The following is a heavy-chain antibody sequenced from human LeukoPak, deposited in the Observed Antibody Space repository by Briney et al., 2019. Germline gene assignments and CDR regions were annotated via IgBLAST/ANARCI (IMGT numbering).Heavy chain of an antibody. CDR1: GGSISSGGYS. CDR2: IYHSGST. D-gene: IGHD4-17*01. J-gene: IGHJ3*02. CDR3: ARLSDYDYGEYRDAFDI. V-gene: IGHV4-30-2*01. Sequence: PSETLSLTCAVSGGSISSGGYSWSWIRQPPGNGLEWIGYIYHSGSTYYNPSLKSRVTISVDRSKNQFSLKLSSVTAADTAVYYCARLSDYDYGEYRDAFDIWGQGTMVTVSS.